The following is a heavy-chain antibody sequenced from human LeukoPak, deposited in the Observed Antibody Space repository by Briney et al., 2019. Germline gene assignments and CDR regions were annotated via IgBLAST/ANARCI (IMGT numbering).Heavy chain of an antibody. CDR3: ARFYSSGCDY. Sequence: PSETLSLTCTVSGVSTSSSSWSWIRQPPGKGLEWIGYIYYSGSTNYNPSLKSRVTISVDTSKNQFSLKLSSVTAADTAVYYCARFYSSGCDYWGQGTPVTVSS. V-gene: IGHV4-59*01. D-gene: IGHD6-19*01. J-gene: IGHJ4*02. CDR1: GVSTSSSS. CDR2: IYYSGST.